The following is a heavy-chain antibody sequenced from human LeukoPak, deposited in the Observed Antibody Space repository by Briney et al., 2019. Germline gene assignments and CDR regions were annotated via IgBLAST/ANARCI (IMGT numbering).Heavy chain of an antibody. CDR2: ISSDESIT. D-gene: IGHD6-13*01. CDR1: GFTFSNYW. Sequence: PGGSLRLSCAASGFTFSNYWMHWVRQAPGKGLVWVSRISSDESITSYADFVKGRFTISRDNAKNTLFLQMNSLRAEDTAVYYCARQQQLTTGAFDIWGQGTMVTVSS. J-gene: IGHJ3*02. V-gene: IGHV3-74*01. CDR3: ARQQQLTTGAFDI.